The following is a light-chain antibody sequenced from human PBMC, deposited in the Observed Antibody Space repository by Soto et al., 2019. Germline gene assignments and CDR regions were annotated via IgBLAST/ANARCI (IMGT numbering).Light chain of an antibody. CDR2: GAS. CDR1: QSVSSNY. V-gene: IGKV3-20*01. J-gene: IGKJ5*01. Sequence: EIVLTQSPDTLSLSPGESATLSCRASQSVSSNYLAWYQQKPGRAPRLLIYGASNRATCIPDRFSGSGFGTAFTLTISRLEPEDLAVFYCQQYDDSITFGQGTRLEIE. CDR3: QQYDDSIT.